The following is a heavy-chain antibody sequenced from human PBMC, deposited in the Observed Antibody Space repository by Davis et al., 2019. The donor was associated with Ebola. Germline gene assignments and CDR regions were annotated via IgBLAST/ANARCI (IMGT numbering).Heavy chain of an antibody. J-gene: IGHJ4*02. V-gene: IGHV4-39*07. CDR1: GGSISSSSYY. Sequence: MPSETLSLTCTVSGGSISSSSYYWGWIRQPPGKGLEWIGSIYYSGSTYYNPSLKSRVTISVDTSKNQFSLKLSSVTAADTAVYYCARVRHYYDGDYFDYWGQGTLVTVSS. D-gene: IGHD3-22*01. CDR3: ARVRHYYDGDYFDY. CDR2: IYYSGST.